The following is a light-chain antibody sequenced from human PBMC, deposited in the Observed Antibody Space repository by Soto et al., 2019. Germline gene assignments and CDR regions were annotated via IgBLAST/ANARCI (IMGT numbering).Light chain of an antibody. CDR2: DAS. CDR3: QQRSNWPRT. Sequence: IVMTQSPATLSVSPGERATLSCRASQSVSSYLAWYQQKHGQAPRLLIYDASNRATGIPARFSGSGSGTDLTITISSLEPEDFEVYYCQQRSNWPRTFGQGTKVDIK. V-gene: IGKV3-11*01. CDR1: QSVSSY. J-gene: IGKJ1*01.